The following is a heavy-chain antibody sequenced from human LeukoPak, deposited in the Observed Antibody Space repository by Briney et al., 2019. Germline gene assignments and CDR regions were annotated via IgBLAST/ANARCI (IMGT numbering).Heavy chain of an antibody. CDR2: IYYSGST. J-gene: IGHJ4*02. D-gene: IGHD3-10*01. Sequence: SETLSLTCTVSGGSISSSSYYWGWIRQPPGKGLEWIGSIYYSGSTYYNPSLKSRVTISVDTSKNQFSLKLSSVTAADTAVYYCARHAYYYGSGSYYGPNPFDYWGQGTLVTVSS. V-gene: IGHV4-39*01. CDR3: ARHAYYYGSGSYYGPNPFDY. CDR1: GGSISSSSYY.